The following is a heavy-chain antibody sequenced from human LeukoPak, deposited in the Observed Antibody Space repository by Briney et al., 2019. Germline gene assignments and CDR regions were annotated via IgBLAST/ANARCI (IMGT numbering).Heavy chain of an antibody. CDR2: IKQDGSEK. J-gene: IGHJ5*02. V-gene: IGHV3-7*01. D-gene: IGHD6-19*01. CDR3: GREAGTGGQWLIDNWFDP. CDR1: GFTFSSYW. Sequence: GGSLRLSCAASGFTFSSYWMSWVRQAPGKGLEWVANIKQDGSEKYYVDSVKGRFTISRDNAKNSLYLQMNSLRAEDTAVYYCGREAGTGGQWLIDNWFDPWGQGTLVTVSS.